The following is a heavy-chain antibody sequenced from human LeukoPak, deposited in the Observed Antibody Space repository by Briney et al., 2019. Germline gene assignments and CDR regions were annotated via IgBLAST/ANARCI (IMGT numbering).Heavy chain of an antibody. D-gene: IGHD4-11*01. Sequence: SVKVSCKAFGGTLSSYTISWLRQAPGQGLEWMGRIIPILGIANYAQKFQGRVTITADKSTSTAYMELSSLRSEDTAVYYCAREPFTVTTDPDAFDIWGQGTMVTVSS. CDR1: GGTLSSYT. V-gene: IGHV1-69*04. CDR2: IIPILGIA. CDR3: AREPFTVTTDPDAFDI. J-gene: IGHJ3*02.